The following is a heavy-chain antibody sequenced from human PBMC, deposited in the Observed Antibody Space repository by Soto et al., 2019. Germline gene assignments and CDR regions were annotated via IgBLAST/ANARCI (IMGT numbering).Heavy chain of an antibody. CDR3: ARKATDYYDSSGYFRFDY. V-gene: IGHV1-69*01. D-gene: IGHD3-22*01. J-gene: IGHJ4*02. Sequence: QVQLVQSGPEVKKPGSSVKVSCKASGGTFSRYTINWVRQAPGQGLEWMGGITPMFGTANYAQKFQGRVTITADESTSTAYMELSSLTSEDTAVYYCARKATDYYDSSGYFRFDYWGQGTLVTVSS. CDR1: GGTFSRYT. CDR2: ITPMFGTA.